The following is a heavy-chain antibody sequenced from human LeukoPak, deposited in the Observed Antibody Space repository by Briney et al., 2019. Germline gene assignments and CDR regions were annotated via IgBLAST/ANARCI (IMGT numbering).Heavy chain of an antibody. V-gene: IGHV3-30-3*01. CDR1: GFTFSTYA. Sequence: GGSLRLSCAASGFTFSTYAMHWVRQAPGKGLEWVAVISYDGNNKYYADSVKGRFTISRDNSKNTLYLQMNSLRAEDTAVYYCARRPIKYYYYGMDVWGQGTTVTVSS. J-gene: IGHJ6*02. CDR3: ARRPIKYYYYGMDV. CDR2: ISYDGNNK.